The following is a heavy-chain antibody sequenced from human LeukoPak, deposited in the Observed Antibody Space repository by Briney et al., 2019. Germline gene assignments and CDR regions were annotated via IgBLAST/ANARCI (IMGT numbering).Heavy chain of an antibody. Sequence: GGSLRLSCAASGFTFSSYAMSWVRQPPGKGLEWVSTISGSGGSTYYADFVRGRFTISRDNSKNMLYLQMNSLRAEDTAVYYCAKERATTTSFDYWGQGTLVTVSS. V-gene: IGHV3-23*01. J-gene: IGHJ4*02. CDR3: AKERATTTSFDY. D-gene: IGHD4-11*01. CDR2: ISGSGGST. CDR1: GFTFSSYA.